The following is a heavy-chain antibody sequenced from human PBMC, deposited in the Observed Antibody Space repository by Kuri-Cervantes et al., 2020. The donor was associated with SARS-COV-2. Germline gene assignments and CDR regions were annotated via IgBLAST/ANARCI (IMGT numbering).Heavy chain of an antibody. V-gene: IGHV3-33*01. CDR1: GFTFSSYG. Sequence: GGSLRLSCAASGFTFSSYGMHWVRQAPGKGLEWVAVIWYDGSNKYYADSVKGRFTISRDNSKNTLYLQMNRLRAEDTAVYYCARGGGGYYQTYFDYWGQGTLVTVSS. D-gene: IGHD3-22*01. CDR3: ARGGGGYYQTYFDY. J-gene: IGHJ4*02. CDR2: IWYDGSNK.